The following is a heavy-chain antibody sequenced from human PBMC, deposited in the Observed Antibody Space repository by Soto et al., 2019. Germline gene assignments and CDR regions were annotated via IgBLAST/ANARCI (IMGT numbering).Heavy chain of an antibody. CDR1: GDSISTSGYY. CDR2: IYYTGTS. CDR3: ARDYYFDY. Sequence: TLSLTCTVSGDSISTSGYYWGWIRQHPGKGLEWIGYIYYTGTSYYNPSLRSRVSISLDTSKNQFSLQLNSVTAADTAVYYCARDYYFDYWGRGTLVTVSS. J-gene: IGHJ4*01. V-gene: IGHV4-31*03.